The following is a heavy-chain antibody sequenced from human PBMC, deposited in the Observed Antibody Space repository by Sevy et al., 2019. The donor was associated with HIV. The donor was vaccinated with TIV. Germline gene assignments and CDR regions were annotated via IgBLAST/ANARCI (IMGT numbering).Heavy chain of an antibody. Sequence: SETLSLTCTVSGDSINTYYWSWIRQPPGRGLEWIGYVSHSGNTNYNPSLKSRVSMSVDTSTNQFSLKVKSVTAADTAVYYCARLRWDLVVVPGATPGCYFDSWGQATLVTVSS. D-gene: IGHD2-2*02. J-gene: IGHJ4*02. CDR3: ARLRWDLVVVPGATPGCYFDS. CDR1: GDSINTYY. CDR2: VSHSGNT. V-gene: IGHV4-59*08.